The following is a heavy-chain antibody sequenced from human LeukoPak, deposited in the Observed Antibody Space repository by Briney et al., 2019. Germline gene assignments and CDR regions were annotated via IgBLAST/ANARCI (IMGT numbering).Heavy chain of an antibody. D-gene: IGHD1-14*01. J-gene: IGHJ2*01. CDR1: GFTFSNYA. CDR3: VQLLDDNPIRWYFGL. V-gene: IGHV3-23*01. CDR2: ISDSGDTP. Sequence: GESLRLSCTASGFTFSNYAMSWVRQAPGKGLKWVSSISDSGDTPYYADSVKGLFTISRDNSKNTLYLQMSSLRAEDTAVYYCVQLLDDNPIRWYFGLWGRGTLVTVSS.